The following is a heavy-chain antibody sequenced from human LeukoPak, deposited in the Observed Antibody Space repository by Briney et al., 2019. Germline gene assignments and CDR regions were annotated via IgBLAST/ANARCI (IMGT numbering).Heavy chain of an antibody. CDR3: ARVRNSGFRYVDS. D-gene: IGHD5-12*01. Sequence: ASVKVSCKASGYTFTSYGISWVRQAPGQGLEWMGWISAYNGNTNYAQKLQGRVTMTTDTSTSTAYMEPSRLRSDDTAVYYCARVRNSGFRYVDSWGQGTLVTVSS. CDR2: ISAYNGNT. J-gene: IGHJ4*02. CDR1: GYTFTSYG. V-gene: IGHV1-18*01.